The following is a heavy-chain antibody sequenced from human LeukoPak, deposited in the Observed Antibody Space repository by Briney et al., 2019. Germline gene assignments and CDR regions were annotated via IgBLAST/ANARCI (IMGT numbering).Heavy chain of an antibody. J-gene: IGHJ4*02. Sequence: PSETLSLTCTVSGGSISSYYWSWIRQPAGKGLEWIGRIYTSGSTNYNPSLKSRVIMSVDMSSNQFSLKLSSVTAADTAVYYCASGLGDITPFDHWGQGTLVTVSS. D-gene: IGHD3-10*01. CDR3: ASGLGDITPFDH. CDR1: GGSISSYY. V-gene: IGHV4-4*07. CDR2: IYTSGST.